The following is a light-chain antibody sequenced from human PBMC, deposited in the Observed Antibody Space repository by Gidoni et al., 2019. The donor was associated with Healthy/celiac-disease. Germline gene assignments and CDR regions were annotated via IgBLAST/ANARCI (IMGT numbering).Light chain of an antibody. V-gene: IGKV3-15*01. CDR2: GAS. CDR3: QQYNNWPQT. J-gene: IGKJ1*01. CDR1: QSVSSK. Sequence: IVMTQSPATLSVSPGDRATLSCRASQSVSSKLAWYQQKPGQAPRLLNYGASTRATGIPARFSGSGSGTEFTITISSLQSEDFAVYYWQQYNNWPQTFGQGTKVEIK.